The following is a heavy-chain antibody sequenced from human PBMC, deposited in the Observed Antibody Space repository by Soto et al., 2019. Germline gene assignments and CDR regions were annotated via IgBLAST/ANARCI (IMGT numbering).Heavy chain of an antibody. V-gene: IGHV3-23*01. CDR3: AKGGWFGESDAFDI. CDR2: ISGGGGGT. D-gene: IGHD3-10*01. J-gene: IGHJ3*02. CDR1: GFTFDDYA. Sequence: GGSLRLSCAASGFTFDDYAMNWVRQAPGKGLEWVSGISGGGGGTYYADSVKGRFTISRDNSKNTLYLQMNSLRAEDTAVYYCAKGGWFGESDAFDIWGQGTMVT.